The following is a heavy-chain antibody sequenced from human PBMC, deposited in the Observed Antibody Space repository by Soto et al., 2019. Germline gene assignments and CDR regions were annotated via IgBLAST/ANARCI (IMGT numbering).Heavy chain of an antibody. CDR2: INAGNGNT. Sequence: ASVKVSCKASGYTFTSYAMHWVRQAPGQRLEWMGWINAGNGNTKYSQKFQGRVTITRDTSASTAYMELSSLRSEDTAVYYCARSIVVVTALDYWEQGTLVTVSS. CDR1: GYTFTSYA. CDR3: ARSIVVVTALDY. J-gene: IGHJ4*02. D-gene: IGHD2-21*02. V-gene: IGHV1-3*01.